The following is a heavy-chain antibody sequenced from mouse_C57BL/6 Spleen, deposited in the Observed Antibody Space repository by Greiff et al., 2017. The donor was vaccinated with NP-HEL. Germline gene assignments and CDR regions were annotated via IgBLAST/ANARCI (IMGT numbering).Heavy chain of an antibody. CDR3: ARHECAIYDYDGNWYFDV. CDR1: GYTFTEYT. J-gene: IGHJ1*03. D-gene: IGHD2-4*01. V-gene: IGHV1-62-2*01. Sequence: QVQLQQSGAELVKPGASVKLSCKASGYTFTEYTIHWVKQRSGQGLEWIGWFYPGSGSIKYNEKFKDKATLTADKSSSTVYMELSRLTSEDSAVYVCARHECAIYDYDGNWYFDVWGTGTTVTVSS. CDR2: FYPGSGSI.